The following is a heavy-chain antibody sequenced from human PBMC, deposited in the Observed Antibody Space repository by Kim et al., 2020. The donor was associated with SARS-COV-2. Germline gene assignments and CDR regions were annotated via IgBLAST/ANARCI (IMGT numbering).Heavy chain of an antibody. V-gene: IGHV1-18*01. Sequence: ASVKVSCKASGYTFTSYGISWVRQAPGQGLEWMGWISAYNGNTNYAQKLQGRVTMTTDTSTSTAYMELRSLRSDDTAVYYCARDYRITMIVVPQDRDAFDIWGQGTMVTVSS. CDR2: ISAYNGNT. D-gene: IGHD3-22*01. J-gene: IGHJ3*02. CDR1: GYTFTSYG. CDR3: ARDYRITMIVVPQDRDAFDI.